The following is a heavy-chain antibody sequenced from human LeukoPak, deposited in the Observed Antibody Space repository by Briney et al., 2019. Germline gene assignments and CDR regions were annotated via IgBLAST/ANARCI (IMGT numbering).Heavy chain of an antibody. D-gene: IGHD5-24*01. CDR1: GFTFSTSA. V-gene: IGHV3-23*01. CDR3: AKDVLMGSPYYFDY. J-gene: IGHJ4*02. Sequence: SGGSLRLSCAASGFTFSTSAMSWVRQAPGKGLQWVSAVSGSGGSTYYADSVKGRFTISRDNSKNTLYLQMNSLRAEDTAVYYCAKDVLMGSPYYFDYWGQGTLVTVSS. CDR2: VSGSGGST.